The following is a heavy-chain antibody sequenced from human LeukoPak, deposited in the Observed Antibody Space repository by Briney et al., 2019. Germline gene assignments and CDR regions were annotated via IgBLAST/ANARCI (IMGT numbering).Heavy chain of an antibody. CDR1: GYTFTSYG. D-gene: IGHD6-13*01. CDR2: ISAYNGNT. J-gene: IGHJ1*01. V-gene: IGHV1-18*01. Sequence: APVKVSCKASGYTFTSYGISWVRRAPGQGLEWMGWISAYNGNTNYAQKLQGRVTMTTDTSTSTAYMELRSLRSDDTAVYYCARHRISSSWYPMGFQHWGQGTLVTVSS. CDR3: ARHRISSSWYPMGFQH.